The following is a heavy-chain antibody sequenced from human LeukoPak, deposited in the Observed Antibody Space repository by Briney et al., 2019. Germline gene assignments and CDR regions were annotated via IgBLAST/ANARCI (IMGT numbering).Heavy chain of an antibody. CDR3: ARVSYCSGGSCYRVSWFDP. V-gene: IGHV4-61*02. D-gene: IGHD2-15*01. J-gene: IGHJ5*02. CDR2: IYTSGST. CDR1: GGSISSGSYY. Sequence: SQTLSLTCTVSGGSISSGSYYWSWIRQPAGKGLEWFSRIYTSGSTNYNPSLKSRVTISVDTSKNQFSLKLSSVTAADTAVYYCARVSYCSGGSCYRVSWFDPWGQGTLVTVSS.